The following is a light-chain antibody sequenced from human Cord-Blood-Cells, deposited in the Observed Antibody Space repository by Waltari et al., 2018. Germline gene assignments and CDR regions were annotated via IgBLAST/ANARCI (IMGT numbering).Light chain of an antibody. V-gene: IGLV2-23*01. Sequence: QSALTQPASVSGSPGQSITISCTGTSSDGGSYNLVSWYQQHPGKAPKLMIYEGIKRPSWVSKRFSGSRSGTTASRTISGLQAEDEADYYCCSYAGSSTYVFGTGTKVNVL. CDR1: SSDGGSYNL. J-gene: IGLJ1*01. CDR3: CSYAGSSTYV. CDR2: EGI.